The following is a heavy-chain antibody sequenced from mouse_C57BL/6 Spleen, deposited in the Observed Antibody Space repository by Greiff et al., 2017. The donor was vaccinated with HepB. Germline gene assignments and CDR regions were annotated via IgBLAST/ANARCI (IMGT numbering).Heavy chain of an antibody. V-gene: IGHV5-4*01. CDR1: GFTFSSYA. Sequence: DVQLVESGGGLVKPGGSLKLSCAASGFTFSSYAMSWVRQTPEKRLEWVATISDGGSYTYYPDNVKGRFTISRDNAKNNLYLQMSHLKSEDTAMYYCAREGGSFAYWGQGTLVTVSA. CDR3: AREGGSFAY. CDR2: ISDGGSYT. D-gene: IGHD1-1*02. J-gene: IGHJ3*01.